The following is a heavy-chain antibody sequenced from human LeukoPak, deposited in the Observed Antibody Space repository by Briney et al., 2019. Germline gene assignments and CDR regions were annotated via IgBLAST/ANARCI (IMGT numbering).Heavy chain of an antibody. D-gene: IGHD6-6*01. CDR2: INHSGST. CDR3: ARTYPGAAPGSFDY. V-gene: IGHV4-34*01. Sequence: PSETLSLTCAVYGGSFSGYYWSWIRQPPGKGLEWIGEINHSGSTNYNPSLKSRVTISVDTSKNQFSLKLSSVTAADTAVYYCARTYPGAAPGSFDYWGQGTLGTVSS. CDR1: GGSFSGYY. J-gene: IGHJ4*02.